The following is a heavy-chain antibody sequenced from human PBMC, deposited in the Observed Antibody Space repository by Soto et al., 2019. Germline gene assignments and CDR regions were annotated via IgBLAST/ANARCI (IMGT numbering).Heavy chain of an antibody. CDR2: INHSGST. Sequence: SETLSLTCAVYGGSFSGYYWSWIRQPPGKGLEWIGEINHSGSTNYNPSLKSRFTISVDTSKNQFSLKLSSVTAADTAVYYCARGGPRYSSSWYPMDVWGKGTTVTVSS. CDR3: ARGGPRYSSSWYPMDV. D-gene: IGHD6-13*01. CDR1: GGSFSGYY. V-gene: IGHV4-34*01. J-gene: IGHJ6*04.